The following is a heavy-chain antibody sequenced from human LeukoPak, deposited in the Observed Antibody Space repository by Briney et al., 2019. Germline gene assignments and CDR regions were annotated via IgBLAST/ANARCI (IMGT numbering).Heavy chain of an antibody. Sequence: GGSLRLSCAVSGITLSDYGMSWVRQAPGKGLEWVAGISGSGGGTKYADSVKGRFTISRDNPKNTLYLQMNSLRAEDTAMYFCAKRGVVIRVILVGFHKEAYYFDSWGQGALVTVSS. V-gene: IGHV3-23*01. J-gene: IGHJ4*02. CDR3: AKRGVVIRVILVGFHKEAYYFDS. CDR1: GITLSDYG. CDR2: ISGSGGGT. D-gene: IGHD3-22*01.